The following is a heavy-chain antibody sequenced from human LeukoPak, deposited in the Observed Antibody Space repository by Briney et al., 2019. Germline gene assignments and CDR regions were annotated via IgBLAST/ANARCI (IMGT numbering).Heavy chain of an antibody. V-gene: IGHV1-3*01. Sequence: ASVKVSCKASGYTFTSYAMHWVRQAPGQRLEWMGWINAGNGNTKYSQKFQGRVTITRDTSASTAYMELRSLRSDDTAVYYCARDLGDIVVVPAARDPAQNDAFDIWGQGTMVTVS. J-gene: IGHJ3*02. CDR1: GYTFTSYA. D-gene: IGHD2-2*01. CDR2: INAGNGNT. CDR3: ARDLGDIVVVPAARDPAQNDAFDI.